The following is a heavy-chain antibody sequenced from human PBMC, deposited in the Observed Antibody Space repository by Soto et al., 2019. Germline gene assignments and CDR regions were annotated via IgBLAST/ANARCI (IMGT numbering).Heavy chain of an antibody. CDR3: AREDRNYYDSSGYFY. CDR1: GGSISSGGYY. J-gene: IGHJ4*02. V-gene: IGHV4-31*03. CDR2: MHYSGST. D-gene: IGHD3-22*01. Sequence: SETLSLTCSVSGGSISSGGYYWSWIRQHPEKGLEWIGYMHYSGSTYYNPSLKSRVSISVDTPKNQFSLKLSSVTAADTAVYYCAREDRNYYDSSGYFYWGQGALVTVSS.